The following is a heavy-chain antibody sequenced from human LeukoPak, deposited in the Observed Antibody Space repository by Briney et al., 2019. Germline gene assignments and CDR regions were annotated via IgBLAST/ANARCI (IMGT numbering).Heavy chain of an antibody. V-gene: IGHV3-30*02. CDR1: GFTFSSYG. D-gene: IGHD2-2*01. J-gene: IGHJ4*02. Sequence: GGSLRLSCAASGFTFSSYGMHWVRQAPGKGLEWVAFIRYDGSNKYYADSVKGRFTISRDNSKNTLHLQMNSLRAEDTAVYYCAKLVRQSSTSCCWGQGTLVTVSA. CDR3: AKLVRQSSTSCC. CDR2: IRYDGSNK.